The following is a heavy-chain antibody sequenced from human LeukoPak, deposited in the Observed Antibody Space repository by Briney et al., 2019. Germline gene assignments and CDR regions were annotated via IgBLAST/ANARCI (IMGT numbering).Heavy chain of an antibody. D-gene: IGHD5-18*01. Sequence: PGGSLRLSCAASGFTFSSYEVNWVRQAPGKGLEWVSYISSSGSTIYYADSVKGRFTISRDNAKNSLYLQMNSLRAEDTAVYYCAREKAAMVFWFDPWGQGTLVTVSS. CDR2: ISSSGSTI. V-gene: IGHV3-48*03. J-gene: IGHJ5*02. CDR3: AREKAAMVFWFDP. CDR1: GFTFSSYE.